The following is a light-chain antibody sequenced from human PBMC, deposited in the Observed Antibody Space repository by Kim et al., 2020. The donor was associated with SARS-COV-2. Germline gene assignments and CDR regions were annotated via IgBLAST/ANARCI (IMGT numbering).Light chain of an antibody. CDR2: DAS. CDR3: QQRYSWPRT. V-gene: IGKV3-11*01. CDR1: QSVNTF. Sequence: LSPGEGATRTCRAGQSVNTFLAWYQQRPGQAPRLLIYDASTRATGIPARFRGSGSGTDFTLTISTLEPDDFAIYYCQQRYSWPRTFGQGTKVDIK. J-gene: IGKJ1*01.